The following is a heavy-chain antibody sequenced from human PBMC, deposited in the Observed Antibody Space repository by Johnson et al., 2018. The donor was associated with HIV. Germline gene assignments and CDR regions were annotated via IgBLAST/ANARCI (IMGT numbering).Heavy chain of an antibody. D-gene: IGHD3-10*01. Sequence: VQLVESGGGLVQPAGSLRLSCAASVFTFSSYDMHWVRQATGNGLEWVSAIGTAGDTYYPGSVKGRFTISRAHAKNTLYLQMNSLRAEDTAVYYCARSGYGSGSTHDAFDIWGQGTVVTVSS. V-gene: IGHV3-13*01. J-gene: IGHJ3*02. CDR1: VFTFSSYD. CDR3: ARSGYGSGSTHDAFDI. CDR2: IGTAGDT.